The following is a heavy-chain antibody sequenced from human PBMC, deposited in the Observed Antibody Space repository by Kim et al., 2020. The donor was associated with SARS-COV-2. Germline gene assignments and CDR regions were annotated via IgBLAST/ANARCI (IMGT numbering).Heavy chain of an antibody. J-gene: IGHJ4*02. V-gene: IGHV5-51*01. CDR2: IYPGDSDT. Sequence: GESLKISCKGSGYSFTSYWIGWVRQMPGKGLEWMGIIYPGDSDTRYSPSFQGQVTISADKSISTAYLQWSSLKASDTAMYYCARCGPATWGAYYGSGSYPVHFDYWGQGTLVTVSS. CDR3: ARCGPATWGAYYGSGSYPVHFDY. CDR1: GYSFTSYW. D-gene: IGHD3-10*01.